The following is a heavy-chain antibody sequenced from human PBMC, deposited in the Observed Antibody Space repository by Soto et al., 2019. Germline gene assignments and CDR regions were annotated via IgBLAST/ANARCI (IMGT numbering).Heavy chain of an antibody. CDR2: FDPEDGET. CDR1: GYTLTELS. CDR3: ASPSRIYDILTGYYSDSNDAFDI. V-gene: IGHV1-24*01. D-gene: IGHD3-9*01. J-gene: IGHJ3*02. Sequence: ASVKVSCKVSGYTLTELSMHWVRQAPGKGLEWMGGFDPEDGETIYAQKFQGRVTMTEDESTSTAYMELSSLRSEDTAVYYCASPSRIYDILTGYYSDSNDAFDIWGQGTMVTVSS.